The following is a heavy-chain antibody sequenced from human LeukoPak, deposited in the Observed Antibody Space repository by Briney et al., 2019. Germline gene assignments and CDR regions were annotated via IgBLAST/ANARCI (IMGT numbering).Heavy chain of an antibody. CDR2: IRNKANSYTT. V-gene: IGHV3-72*01. CDR3: AKDRLGSSSTFFDY. D-gene: IGHD2-2*01. Sequence: GGSLRLSCAVSGFTFSDYYMDWVRQAPGKGLEWVGRIRNKANSYTTEYAASVKGRFTISRDDSRNSLYLQMNSLRAEDTAVYYCAKDRLGSSSTFFDYWGQGTLVTVSS. CDR1: GFTFSDYY. J-gene: IGHJ4*02.